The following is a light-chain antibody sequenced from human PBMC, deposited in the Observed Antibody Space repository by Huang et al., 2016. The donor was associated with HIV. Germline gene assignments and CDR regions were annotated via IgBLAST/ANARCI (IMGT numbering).Light chain of an antibody. V-gene: IGKV1-39*01. Sequence: DIQMTQSPSSLSASVGDRVPITCRASPSISSYLNWYQQKPGKAPKLLIYAASSLQSGVPSRFSGSGSGTDFTLTISSLQPEDFATYYCQQSYSTLRYTFGQGTKLEIK. J-gene: IGKJ2*01. CDR2: AAS. CDR1: PSISSY. CDR3: QQSYSTLRYT.